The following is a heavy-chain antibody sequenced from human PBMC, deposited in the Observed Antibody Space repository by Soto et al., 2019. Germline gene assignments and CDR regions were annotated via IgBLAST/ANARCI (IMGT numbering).Heavy chain of an antibody. Sequence: SETLSLTCTVSGGSVSSGSYYWSWIRQPPGKGLEWIGYIYYSGSTNYNPSLKSRVTISVDTSKNQFSLKLSSVTAADTAVYYCASRGYSYGYPGQKRGYYYYGMDVWGQGTTVTVSS. CDR3: ASRGYSYGYPGQKRGYYYYGMDV. J-gene: IGHJ6*02. V-gene: IGHV4-61*01. CDR2: IYYSGST. D-gene: IGHD5-18*01. CDR1: GGSVSSGSYY.